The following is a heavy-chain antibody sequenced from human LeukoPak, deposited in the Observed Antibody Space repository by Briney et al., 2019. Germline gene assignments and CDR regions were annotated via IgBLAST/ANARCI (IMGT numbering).Heavy chain of an antibody. J-gene: IGHJ4*02. V-gene: IGHV3-23*01. CDR2: ISGSGGST. D-gene: IGHD3-10*01. CDR3: AKDPSRPLWFGEPHDY. Sequence: GGSLRLSCAASGFTFSSYAMSWVRQAPGKGLDWVSPISGSGGSTYYADSVKGRFTISRDNSKNTLYLQMNSLRAEDTAVYYCAKDPSRPLWFGEPHDYWGQGTLVTVSS. CDR1: GFTFSSYA.